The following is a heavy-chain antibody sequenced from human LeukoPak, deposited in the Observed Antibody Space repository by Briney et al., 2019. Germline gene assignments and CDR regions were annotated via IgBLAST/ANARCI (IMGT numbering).Heavy chain of an antibody. CDR2: IYPGDSDT. D-gene: IGHD3-10*01. J-gene: IGHJ3*02. V-gene: IGHV5-51*01. CDR3: ARPSMVRGVILYAFDI. Sequence: GESLKISCKGSGYSFTSYWIGWVRQMPGKGLEWMGIIYPGDSDTRYSPSFQGQVIISADKSISTAYLQWSSLKASDTAMYYCARPSMVRGVILYAFDIWGQGTMVTVSS. CDR1: GYSFTSYW.